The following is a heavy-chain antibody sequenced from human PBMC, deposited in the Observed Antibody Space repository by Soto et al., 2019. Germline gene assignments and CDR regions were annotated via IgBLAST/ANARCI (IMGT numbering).Heavy chain of an antibody. V-gene: IGHV3-11*06. CDR2: ISSSSSYT. CDR3: ARGARSRSWPYYFDY. Sequence: GGSLRLSCAASGFTFSDYYMSWIRQAPGKGLEWVSYISSSSSYTNYADSVKGRFTISRDNAKNSLYLQMNSLRAEDTAVYYCARGARSRSWPYYFDYWGQGTLVTVSS. D-gene: IGHD6-13*01. CDR1: GFTFSDYY. J-gene: IGHJ4*02.